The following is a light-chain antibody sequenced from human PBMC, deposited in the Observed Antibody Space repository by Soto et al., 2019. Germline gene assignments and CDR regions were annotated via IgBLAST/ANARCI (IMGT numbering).Light chain of an antibody. J-gene: IGKJ3*01. CDR2: WAS. V-gene: IGKV4-1*01. CDR3: QQSYSSNT. CDR1: QSVLSTTNNKNY. Sequence: DIVMTQSPDSLAVSLGERATINCKSSQSVLSTTNNKNYLAWYQQKPGQPPKLPMYWASTRESGVPDRFSGSGSGTDFTLTISSLQSEDVAVYYCQQSYSSNTFGPGTKVDIK.